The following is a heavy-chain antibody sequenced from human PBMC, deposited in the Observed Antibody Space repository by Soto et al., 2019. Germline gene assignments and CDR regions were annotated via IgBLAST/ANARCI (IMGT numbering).Heavy chain of an antibody. J-gene: IGHJ6*02. CDR2: ISYDGSNK. CDR3: ESLGWSGYWPYGLDV. D-gene: IGHD3-3*01. CDR1: GFTFSSYA. Sequence: QVQLVESGGGVVQPGRSLRLSCAASGFTFSSYAMHWVRQAPGKGLEWVALISYDGSNKYYADSVKGRFTISRDNSKNTLYLEMNSLTAEDTAVYHCESLGWSGYWPYGLDVWGQGTTVTVSS. V-gene: IGHV3-30-3*01.